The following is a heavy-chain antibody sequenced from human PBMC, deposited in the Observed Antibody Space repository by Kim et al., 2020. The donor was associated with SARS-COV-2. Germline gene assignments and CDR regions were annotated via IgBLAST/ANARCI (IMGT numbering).Heavy chain of an antibody. CDR2: IYYSGST. J-gene: IGHJ3*02. CDR3: ARDVPDGVREITMVRGVILGAFDI. CDR1: GGSISSGGYY. V-gene: IGHV4-31*03. D-gene: IGHD3-10*01. Sequence: SETLSLTCTVSGGSISSGGYYWSWIRQHPGKGLEWIGYIYYSGSTYYNPSLKSRVTISVDTSKNQFSLKLSSVTAADTAVYYCARDVPDGVREITMVRGVILGAFDIWGKGTMVTVSS.